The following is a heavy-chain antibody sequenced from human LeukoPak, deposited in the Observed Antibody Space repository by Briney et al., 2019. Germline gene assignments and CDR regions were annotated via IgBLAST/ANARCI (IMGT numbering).Heavy chain of an antibody. Sequence: GASVTVSFKATGFTFTSSAVQWVRQARGQRLAWIGWIVVGSGNTNYAQKFQERVTITRDMSTSTDYMELSSLRSEDTAVYYCAAEELVPTSGYWGQGTLVTVSS. V-gene: IGHV1-58*01. CDR2: IVVGSGNT. J-gene: IGHJ4*02. D-gene: IGHD2-8*02. CDR1: GFTFTSSA. CDR3: AAEELVPTSGY.